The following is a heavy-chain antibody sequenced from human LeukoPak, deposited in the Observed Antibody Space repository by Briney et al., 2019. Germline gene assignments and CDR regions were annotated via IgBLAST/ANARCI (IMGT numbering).Heavy chain of an antibody. CDR3: ARYSRPSGFDFDY. J-gene: IGHJ4*02. Sequence: GGSLRLSCEGSGFTFSSYWMSWFRQAPGKGLEWVANIKYDGSEKYYVDSVKGRFTLSRDNAKNSLYLQMNSLRAEDTAVYYCARYSRPSGFDFDYWGQGTLVTVSS. CDR1: GFTFSSYW. D-gene: IGHD6-6*01. CDR2: IKYDGSEK. V-gene: IGHV3-7*03.